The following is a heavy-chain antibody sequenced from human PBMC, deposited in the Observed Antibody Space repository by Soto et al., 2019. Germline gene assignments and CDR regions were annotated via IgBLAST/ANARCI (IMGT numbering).Heavy chain of an antibody. D-gene: IGHD6-13*01. J-gene: IGHJ4*02. CDR2: FIPMSGTP. V-gene: IGHV1-69*06. Sequence: QVQLVQSGSEVKRPGSSVKVSCKASGGDFRNYALTWVRQAPGQGLEWMGGFIPMSGTPKYAQKFQGRVTIPADTSTTTAYMELTSLRYDDTAVYYCASSYGTSWYGDYWGQGTLVTVS. CDR3: ASSYGTSWYGDY. CDR1: GGDFRNYA.